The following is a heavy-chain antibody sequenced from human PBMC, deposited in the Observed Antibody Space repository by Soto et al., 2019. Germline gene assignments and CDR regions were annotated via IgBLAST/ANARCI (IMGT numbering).Heavy chain of an antibody. CDR1: GYAFTNYG. J-gene: IGHJ4*02. V-gene: IGHV1-18*01. CDR2: VSGYNRNT. CDR3: AREGQWETLNY. Sequence: QVQLVQSGVEVKMPGASVKLSCKTYGYAFTNYGVTWVRQVSGQGLEWIGWVSGYNRNTNYAQKFEDRFIMTTDTSTNTAHMELRSLRTDDTGIYDCAREGQWETLNYWGRGTLLTVSP. D-gene: IGHD1-26*01.